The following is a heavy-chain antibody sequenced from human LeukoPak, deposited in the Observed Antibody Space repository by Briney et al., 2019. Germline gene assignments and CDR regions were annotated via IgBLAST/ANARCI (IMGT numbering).Heavy chain of an antibody. CDR1: GYTFRDFG. CDR3: VRDGEGVAISVNYWFDP. V-gene: IGHV1-69*13. CDR2: IIPIFGTA. J-gene: IGHJ5*02. D-gene: IGHD3-10*01. Sequence: GASVKVSCKASGYTFRDFGISWVRQAPGQGLEWMGGIIPIFGTANYAQKFQGRVTITADESTSTAYMELSSLRSEDTAVYYCVRDGEGVAISVNYWFDPWGQGTLVTVSS.